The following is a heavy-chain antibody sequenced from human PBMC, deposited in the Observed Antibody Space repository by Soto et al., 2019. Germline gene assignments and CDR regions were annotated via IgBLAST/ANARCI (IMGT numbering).Heavy chain of an antibody. D-gene: IGHD2-2*01. CDR2: ISWNSGSI. CDR3: ARVFCISTSCYDWYYYYGMDV. Sequence: GGSLRLSCAASGFTFDDYAMHWVRQAPGKGLEWVSGISWNSGSIGYADSVKGRFTISRDNAKNSLYLQMNSLRAEDTAVYYCARVFCISTSCYDWYYYYGMDVWGQGTTVTVSS. J-gene: IGHJ6*02. CDR1: GFTFDDYA. V-gene: IGHV3-9*01.